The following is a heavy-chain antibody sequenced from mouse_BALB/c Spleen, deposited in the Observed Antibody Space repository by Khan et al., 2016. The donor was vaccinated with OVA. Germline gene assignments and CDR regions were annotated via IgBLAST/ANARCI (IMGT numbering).Heavy chain of an antibody. V-gene: IGHV3-2*02. D-gene: IGHD1-2*01. CDR3: ARTARIKY. J-gene: IGHJ2*01. CDR1: GYSITSGYG. CDR2: ISYSGST. Sequence: EVQLQESGPGLVKPSQSLSLTCTVTGYSITSGYGWNWIRQFPGNKLEWMGYISYSGSTNYNPSLKSRISITRYTSKNQFFLQLNPVTTEDTATYYCARTARIKYWGQGTTLTVSS.